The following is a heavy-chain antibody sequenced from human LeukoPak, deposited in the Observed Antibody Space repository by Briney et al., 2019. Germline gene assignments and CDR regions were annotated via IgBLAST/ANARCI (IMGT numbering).Heavy chain of an antibody. CDR2: ISYDGSNK. CDR1: GFTFSSYG. CDR3: AKEFGELPPTPEYYYGMDV. J-gene: IGHJ6*04. Sequence: PGRSLRLSCAASGFTFSSYGMHWARQAPGKGLEWVAVISYDGSNKYYADSVKGRFTISRDNSKNTLYLQMNSLRAEDTAVYYCAKEFGELPPTPEYYYGMDVWGKGTTVTVSS. D-gene: IGHD3-10*01. V-gene: IGHV3-30*18.